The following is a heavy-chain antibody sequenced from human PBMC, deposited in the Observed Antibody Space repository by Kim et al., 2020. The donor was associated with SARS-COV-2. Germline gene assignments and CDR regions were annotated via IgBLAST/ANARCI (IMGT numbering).Heavy chain of an antibody. CDR3: ARANRGVGATLNFDY. J-gene: IGHJ4*01. CDR1: GFTFNIYA. D-gene: IGHD3-10*01. Sequence: GGSLRLSCRASGFTFNIYAMSWVRQAPGKGLEWVSLISGRGSGTTYYADSVKGRFTISRDDSKNTLYLQLNSLRAEDTAGYYCARANRGVGATLNFDYWG. CDR2: ISGRGSGTT. V-gene: IGHV3-23*01.